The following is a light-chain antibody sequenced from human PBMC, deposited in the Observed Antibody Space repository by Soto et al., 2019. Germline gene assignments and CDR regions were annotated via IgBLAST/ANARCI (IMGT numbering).Light chain of an antibody. J-gene: IGKJ5*01. CDR3: QQYGSSPPVT. CDR1: QSVSSSY. CDR2: GAS. V-gene: IGKV3-20*01. Sequence: EIVLTQSPGTLSLSPGKRATLSCSASQSVSSSYLAWYQQKPGQAPRLLIYGASGRATGIPDRFSGSGSGTDFTLTISRLEPEDFAVYYCQQYGSSPPVTFGQGTRLEIK.